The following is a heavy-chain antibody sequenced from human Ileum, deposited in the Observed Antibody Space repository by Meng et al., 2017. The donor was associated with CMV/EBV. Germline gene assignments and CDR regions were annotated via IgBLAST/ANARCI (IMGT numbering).Heavy chain of an antibody. J-gene: IGHJ4*02. D-gene: IGHD1-26*01. V-gene: IGHV4-34*01. CDR1: GGSFSGYY. CDR2: INHSGST. Sequence: YGGSFSGYYWSWIRQPPGKGLEWIGEINHSGSTNYNPSLQSRVTISVDTSKNQFSLKLSSVTAADTAVYYCAREPRGYSGSSLRAFDYWGQGTLVTVSS. CDR3: AREPRGYSGSSLRAFDY.